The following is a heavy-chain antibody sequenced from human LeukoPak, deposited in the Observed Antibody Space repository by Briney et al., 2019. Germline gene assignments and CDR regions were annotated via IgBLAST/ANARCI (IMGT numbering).Heavy chain of an antibody. CDR1: EYSFTDYW. Sequence: ESLKISCEGSEYSFTDYWLGWARQMPGEGLECMGIIYPGDSDTRYSPSFQGQVTMSADKSISTTYLQWSSLRASDTAIYYCARKKGYADAWWDSWGQGTLVTVSS. CDR2: IYPGDSDT. J-gene: IGHJ5*02. CDR3: ARKKGYADAWWDS. D-gene: IGHD2-8*02. V-gene: IGHV5-51*01.